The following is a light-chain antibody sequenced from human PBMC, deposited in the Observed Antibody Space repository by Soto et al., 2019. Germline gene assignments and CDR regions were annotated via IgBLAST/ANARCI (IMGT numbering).Light chain of an antibody. CDR2: GAS. Sequence: EIVLTQSPGTMSLSPGEKPTPSCRASQTFRRSSLAWYQHKPAQAPSLLIYGASSRATGIPDRFSGSGSGTDFTLTISRLEPEDFAVYYCQQYGSSFTFGPGTKVDI. J-gene: IGKJ3*01. V-gene: IGKV3-20*01. CDR1: QTFRRSS. CDR3: QQYGSSFT.